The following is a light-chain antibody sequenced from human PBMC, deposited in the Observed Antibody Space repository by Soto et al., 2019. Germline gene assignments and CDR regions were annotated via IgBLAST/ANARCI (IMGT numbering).Light chain of an antibody. V-gene: IGKV3-20*01. CDR1: QSVDRS. CDR2: GVS. Sequence: EIVLTQSPGTLSLSPGERATLSCRASQSVDRSLAWYQQKPGQAPRLLISGVSTRATGIPDRFSGSGSGTDFILTISRVEPEDFAVYYCQQFGTSSLVTFGPGTKVDIK. J-gene: IGKJ3*01. CDR3: QQFGTSSLVT.